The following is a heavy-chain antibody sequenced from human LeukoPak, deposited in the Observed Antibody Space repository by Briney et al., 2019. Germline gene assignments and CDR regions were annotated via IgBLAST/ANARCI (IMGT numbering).Heavy chain of an antibody. CDR1: GFTFSSYW. CDR2: IKQDGGEK. CDR3: ARDGTAAGLYFDL. J-gene: IGHJ4*01. Sequence: GGSLRLSCAVSGFTFSSYWMNWVRQAPGKGLEWVASIKQDGGEKSYVDSVKGRFTISRDNAKNSLYLQMSSLRAEDTAVYYCARDGTAAGLYFDLWGQGTLVTASS. D-gene: IGHD6-13*01. V-gene: IGHV3-7*01.